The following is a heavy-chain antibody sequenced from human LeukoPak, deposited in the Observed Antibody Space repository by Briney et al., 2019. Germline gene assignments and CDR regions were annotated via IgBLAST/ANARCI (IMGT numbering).Heavy chain of an antibody. D-gene: IGHD1-14*01. CDR1: GFTFRSYV. J-gene: IGHJ4*02. CDR3: ARDVTPDY. V-gene: IGHV3-30*01. CDR2: ISYDGSNK. Sequence: GGSLRLSCAASGFTFRSYVMNWVRQAPGKGLEWVAVISYDGSNKYYADSVKGRFTISRDNSKNTLYLQMNSLRAEDTAVYYCARDVTPDYWGQGTLVTVSS.